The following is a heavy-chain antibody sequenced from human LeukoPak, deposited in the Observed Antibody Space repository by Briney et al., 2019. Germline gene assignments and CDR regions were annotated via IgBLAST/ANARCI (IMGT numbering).Heavy chain of an antibody. Sequence: GGSLRLSCAASGFTFSSYSMNWVRQAPGKGLEWVSYISSSSSTIYYADSVKGRFTISRDNSKNTLYLQMNSLRAEDTAVYYCARASKWPNFDYWGQGTLVTVSS. CDR3: ARASKWPNFDY. D-gene: IGHD2-8*01. V-gene: IGHV3-48*01. CDR1: GFTFSSYS. CDR2: ISSSSSTI. J-gene: IGHJ4*02.